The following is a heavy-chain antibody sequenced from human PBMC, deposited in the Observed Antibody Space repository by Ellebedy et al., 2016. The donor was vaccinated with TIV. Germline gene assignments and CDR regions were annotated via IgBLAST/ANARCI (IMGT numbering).Heavy chain of an antibody. CDR1: GGTFSSYA. V-gene: IGHV1-46*01. Sequence: ASVKVSCXASGGTFSSYAISWVRQAPGQGLEWMGIINPSGGSTSYAQKFQGRVTMTRDTSTSTVYMELSSLRSEDTAVYYCARDRTRFLTTVGGYYYMDVWGKGTTVTVSS. CDR2: INPSGGST. CDR3: ARDRTRFLTTVGGYYYMDV. D-gene: IGHD4-11*01. J-gene: IGHJ6*03.